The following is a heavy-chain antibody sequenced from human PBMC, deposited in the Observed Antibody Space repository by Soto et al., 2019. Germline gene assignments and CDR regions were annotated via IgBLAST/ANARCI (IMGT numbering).Heavy chain of an antibody. V-gene: IGHV3-30*03. Sequence: QVQLVESGGGGVQPGRSLRLSCAASGFTFSSYVMHWVRQAPGTGLEWVAVISYDGSNKYYADSVKGRFTISRDNSKNTLYLQLNSLRAEDTGVYYGARADLVVSTKYAFDIWCQGPMVTVSS. CDR3: ARADLVVSTKYAFDI. J-gene: IGHJ3*02. CDR1: GFTFSSYV. D-gene: IGHD1-26*01. CDR2: ISYDGSNK.